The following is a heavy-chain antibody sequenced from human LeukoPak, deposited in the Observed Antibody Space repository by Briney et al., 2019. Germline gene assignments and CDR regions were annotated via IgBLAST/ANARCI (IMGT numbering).Heavy chain of an antibody. CDR3: ARGSGYDSPPKWFDP. J-gene: IGHJ5*02. CDR2: INHSGST. V-gene: IGHV4-34*01. D-gene: IGHD5-12*01. CDR1: GGSFSGYY. Sequence: SETLSLTCAVYGGSFSGYYWSWIRQPPGKGLEWIGEINHSGSTNYNPSLKSRVTISVDTSKNQFSLKLSSVTAAETGVYYCARGSGYDSPPKWFDPWGQGTLVTASS.